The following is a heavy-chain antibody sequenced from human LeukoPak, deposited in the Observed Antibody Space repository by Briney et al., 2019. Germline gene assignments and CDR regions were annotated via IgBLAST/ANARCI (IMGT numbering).Heavy chain of an antibody. Sequence: GGSLRLSCAASGFTFSSYSMNWVRQAPGKGLEWVSSISSSSSYIYYADSVKGRFTISRDNAKNSLYLQMNSLRGEDTALYYCARGGLIQRHAFDIWGQGTMVTVSS. CDR1: GFTFSSYS. CDR2: ISSSSSYI. CDR3: ARGGLIQRHAFDI. D-gene: IGHD1-1*01. V-gene: IGHV3-21*04. J-gene: IGHJ3*02.